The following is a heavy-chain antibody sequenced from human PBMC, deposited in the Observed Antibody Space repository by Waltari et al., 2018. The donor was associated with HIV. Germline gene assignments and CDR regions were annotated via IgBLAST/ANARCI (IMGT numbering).Heavy chain of an antibody. D-gene: IGHD3-10*01. Sequence: QVQLQESGPGLVKPSETLSLICTVSGGSISSYYWSWIRQAPGKGLEWIGYIYYSGSTNYNPSLKSRVTISVDTSKNQFSLKLSSVTAADTAVYYCAASGSGSLDAFDIWGQGTMVTVSS. J-gene: IGHJ3*02. CDR2: IYYSGST. V-gene: IGHV4-59*08. CDR1: GGSISSYY. CDR3: AASGSGSLDAFDI.